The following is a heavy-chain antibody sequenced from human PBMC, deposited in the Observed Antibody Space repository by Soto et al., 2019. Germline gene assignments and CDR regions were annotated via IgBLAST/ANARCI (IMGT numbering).Heavy chain of an antibody. CDR3: ARDRLPMGGHDAFDI. V-gene: IGHV3-30*03. Sequence: GGSLRLSCAASGFTFSSYGMHWVRQAPGKGLEWVAVISYDGSNKYYADSVKGRFTISRDNSKNTVYMQMNSLRAEDTAVYYCARDRLPMGGHDAFDIWGQGTMVTVSS. CDR2: ISYDGSNK. J-gene: IGHJ3*02. CDR1: GFTFSSYG. D-gene: IGHD2-15*01.